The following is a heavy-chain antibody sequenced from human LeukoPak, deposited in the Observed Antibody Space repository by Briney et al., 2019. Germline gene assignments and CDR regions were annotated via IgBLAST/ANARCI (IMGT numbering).Heavy chain of an antibody. CDR3: TTSPYYYDSTG. Sequence: KSGGSLRLSCAASGFTFSNAWMSWVRQAPGKGLEWVGRIRSKTDGGTTDYAAPVEGRFTISRDDSKNTLYLQMNSLKTEDTAVYYCTTSPYYYDSTGWGQGTLVTVSS. CDR2: IRSKTDGGTT. J-gene: IGHJ4*02. CDR1: GFTFSNAW. V-gene: IGHV3-15*01. D-gene: IGHD3-22*01.